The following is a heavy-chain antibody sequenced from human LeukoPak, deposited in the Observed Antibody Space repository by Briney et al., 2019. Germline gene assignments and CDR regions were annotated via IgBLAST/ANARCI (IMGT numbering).Heavy chain of an antibody. V-gene: IGHV1-69*05. CDR1: GGTFSSYA. CDR2: IIPIFGTA. Sequence: GASVKVSCKASGGTFSSYAISWVRQAPGQGLEWMGGIIPIFGTANYAQKFQGRVTITTDESTSTAYMELSSLRSEDTAVYYCARGSRLGYCSSTSCRPFDIWGQGTMVTVSS. CDR3: ARGSRLGYCSSTSCRPFDI. D-gene: IGHD2-2*01. J-gene: IGHJ3*02.